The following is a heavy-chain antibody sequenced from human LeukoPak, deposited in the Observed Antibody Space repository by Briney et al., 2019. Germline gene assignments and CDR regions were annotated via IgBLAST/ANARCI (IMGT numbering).Heavy chain of an antibody. CDR1: GVSFSVYY. V-gene: IGHV4-59*01. CDR2: IYYSGST. J-gene: IGHJ4*02. D-gene: IGHD3-10*01. Sequence: SETLSLTCSIPGVSFSVYYWTWIRQPPGKGLEWIGHIYYSGSTNYNPSLKSRVTISLDTSKDQFSLKLTSVTAADTAVYYCAKSGSGSFFDYWGQGALVTVSS. CDR3: AKSGSGSFFDY.